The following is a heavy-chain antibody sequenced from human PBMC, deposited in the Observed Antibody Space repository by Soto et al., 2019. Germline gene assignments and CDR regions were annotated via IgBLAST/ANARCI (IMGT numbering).Heavy chain of an antibody. CDR1: GGSFSGYY. CDR3: ARTVGATYYYYGMDV. CDR2: INHSGST. V-gene: IGHV4-34*01. D-gene: IGHD1-26*01. J-gene: IGHJ6*02. Sequence: PSETLSLTCAVYGGSFSGYYWSWIRQPPGKGLEWIGEINHSGSTNYNPSLKSRVTISVDTSKNQFSLKLSSVTAADTAVYYCARTVGATYYYYGMDVWGQGTTVTV.